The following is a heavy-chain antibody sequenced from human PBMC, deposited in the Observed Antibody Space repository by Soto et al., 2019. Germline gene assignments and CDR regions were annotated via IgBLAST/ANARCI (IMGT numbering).Heavy chain of an antibody. Sequence: GGSLRLSCAASRFTFSNYAMTWVRQPPGKGLEWVSRISGSGGTPYYADSVKGRFTISRDNSKNTLYLQMNSLRAEDTAIYYCAKSPQSAWTFDYWGQGTLVTVSS. CDR1: RFTFSNYA. V-gene: IGHV3-23*01. D-gene: IGHD6-19*01. J-gene: IGHJ4*02. CDR2: ISGSGGTP. CDR3: AKSPQSAWTFDY.